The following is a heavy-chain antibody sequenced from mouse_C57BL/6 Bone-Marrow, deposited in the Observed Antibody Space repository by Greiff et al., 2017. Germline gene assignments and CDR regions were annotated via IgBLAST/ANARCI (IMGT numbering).Heavy chain of an antibody. CDR2: FHPYNDDT. Sequence: VKLMESGAELVKPGASVKMSCKASGYTFTTYPLEWMKQNHGKSLEWIGNFHPYNDDTKYNEKFKGKATLTVEKSSSTVYLELSRLTSDDSAVYYCARLNWDVGYFDYWGQGTTLTVSS. J-gene: IGHJ2*01. V-gene: IGHV1-47*01. CDR3: ARLNWDVGYFDY. CDR1: GYTFTTYP. D-gene: IGHD4-1*01.